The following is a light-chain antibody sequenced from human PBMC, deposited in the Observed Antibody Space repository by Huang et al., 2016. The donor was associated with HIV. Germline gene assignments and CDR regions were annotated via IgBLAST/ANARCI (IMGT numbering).Light chain of an antibody. CDR2: WAS. J-gene: IGKJ1*01. CDR3: HQYYDTPWT. Sequence: DIVMTQSPDSLAVSLGERATINCKSSQSVLYSSNNKNYFAWYQQKPGQPPRLLIDWASTRESGVPARFGGSGSGTDFTRTISSLQAEDVAVYYCHQYYDTPWTFGQGTKVEIK. V-gene: IGKV4-1*01. CDR1: QSVLYSSNNKNY.